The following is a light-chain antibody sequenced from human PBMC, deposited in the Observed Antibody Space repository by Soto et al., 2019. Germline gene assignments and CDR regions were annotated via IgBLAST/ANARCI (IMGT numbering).Light chain of an antibody. V-gene: IGLV2-14*01. CDR3: TSYTSSCTLKV. J-gene: IGLJ2*01. CDR2: DVS. CDR1: SSDVGGYNY. Sequence: QSALTQPASVSGSPGQSITISCTGTSSDVGGYNYVSWYQQHPGKAPKLMIYDVSNRPSGVSNRLSGSKSGNTASLTISGLQAADEADYSCTSYTSSCTLKVFGGGKKITVL.